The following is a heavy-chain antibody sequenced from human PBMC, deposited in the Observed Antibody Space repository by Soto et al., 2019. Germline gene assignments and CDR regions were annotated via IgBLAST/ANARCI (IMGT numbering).Heavy chain of an antibody. CDR2: IIPIFHTA. Sequence: ASVKVSCKASGDTFNRYAISWVRRAPGQGLEWMGGIIPIFHTANYAQKFQARVTMTADESARTAYMELSGLRSEDTAVYYCARVGYSNTTSCRFYYYHHGMDVWGQCATVTVSS. D-gene: IGHD2-2*01. V-gene: IGHV1-69*13. CDR3: ARVGYSNTTSCRFYYYHHGMDV. J-gene: IGHJ6*02. CDR1: GDTFNRYA.